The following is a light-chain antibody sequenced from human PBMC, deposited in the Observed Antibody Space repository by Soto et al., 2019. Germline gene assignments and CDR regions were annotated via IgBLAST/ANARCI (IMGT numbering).Light chain of an antibody. J-gene: IGKJ1*01. CDR1: RSVTSHS. Sequence: EIVLTQSPGTMSLSPGDRATLSCRASRSVTSHSLVWLQQKPGRAPRLLIYGASTRAPGIPDRFSGSGSGTDFTLTISRLESEDFAVYYCQQYGTSPWTFGQGTKVEIK. CDR2: GAS. CDR3: QQYGTSPWT. V-gene: IGKV3-20*01.